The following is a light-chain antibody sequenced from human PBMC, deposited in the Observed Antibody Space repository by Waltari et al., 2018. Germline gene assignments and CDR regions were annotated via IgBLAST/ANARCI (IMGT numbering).Light chain of an antibody. CDR3: CSYAGSYAFVV. CDR2: DVR. V-gene: IGLV2-11*01. CDR1: SSDVGGYNY. J-gene: IGLJ2*01. Sequence: QSALTQPRSVSGSPGQSVTISCTGTSSDVGGYNYVSWYQQHPDKAPKLMIYDVRKRPSGVSDHYSDSTSGNPASLIISGLQAEDEADYYCCSYAGSYAFVVFGGGTKLTVL.